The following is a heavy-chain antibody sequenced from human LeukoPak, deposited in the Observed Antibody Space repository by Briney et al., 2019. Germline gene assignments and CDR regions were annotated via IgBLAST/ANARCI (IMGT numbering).Heavy chain of an antibody. CDR3: AKDRQGYCSGGSCYPSRPLDY. D-gene: IGHD2-15*01. V-gene: IGHV3-21*04. J-gene: IGHJ4*02. Sequence: GGSLRLSCAASGFTFSSYSMTWVRQAPGKGLEWVSSISSSSSYIYYADSVKGRFTISRDNSKNTLYLQMNSLRAEDTAVYYCAKDRQGYCSGGSCYPSRPLDYWGQGTLVTVSS. CDR2: ISSSSSYI. CDR1: GFTFSSYS.